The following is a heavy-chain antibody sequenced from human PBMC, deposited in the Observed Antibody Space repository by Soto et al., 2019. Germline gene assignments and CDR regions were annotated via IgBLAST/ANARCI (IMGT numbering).Heavy chain of an antibody. CDR1: GFRFRTRA. Sequence: GGSLRLSCAASGFRFRTRAMSWVRQAPGKGLEWVAPIRPGGDSTYYADSVKGRFAVSRDNSNVTLYLQMDSLRVEDTAIYYCTTHEEGAPWAGGFDSWGQGTLVTVSS. CDR3: TTHEEGAPWAGGFDS. D-gene: IGHD1-26*01. CDR2: IRPGGDST. J-gene: IGHJ5*01. V-gene: IGHV3-23*01.